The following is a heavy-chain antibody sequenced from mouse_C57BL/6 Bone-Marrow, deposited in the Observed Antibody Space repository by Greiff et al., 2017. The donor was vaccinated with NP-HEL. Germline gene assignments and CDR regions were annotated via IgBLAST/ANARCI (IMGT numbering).Heavy chain of an antibody. Sequence: EVQLQQSGPELVKPGASVKISCKASGYTFTDYYMNWVKQSHGKSLEWIGDINPNNGGTSYNQKFTGKATLTVDKSSSTAYMELRSLTSEDSAVYYCARGGVGLRYAMDYWGQGTSVTVSS. CDR3: ARGGVGLRYAMDY. J-gene: IGHJ4*01. CDR2: INPNNGGT. CDR1: GYTFTDYY. V-gene: IGHV1-26*01. D-gene: IGHD3-1*01.